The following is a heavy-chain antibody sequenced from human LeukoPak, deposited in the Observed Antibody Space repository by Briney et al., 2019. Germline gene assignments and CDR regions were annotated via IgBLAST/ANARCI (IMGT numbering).Heavy chain of an antibody. CDR1: GFIFSNFN. V-gene: IGHV3-21*01. D-gene: IGHD1-1*01. Sequence: GGSLRVSCVGSGFIFSNFNMNWVRQAPGKGLEWVSSISSTGNYIHYADSVKGRFTISRDNAQKSLYLQMNSLRVEDSAMYYCARVSTGPVWGQGTLVTVSS. CDR2: ISSTGNYI. J-gene: IGHJ4*02. CDR3: ARVSTGPV.